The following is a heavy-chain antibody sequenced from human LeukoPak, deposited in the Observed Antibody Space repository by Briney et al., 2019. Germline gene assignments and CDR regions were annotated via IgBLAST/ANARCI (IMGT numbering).Heavy chain of an antibody. D-gene: IGHD3-9*01. CDR1: GGSISSYY. J-gene: IGHJ4*02. CDR2: IYYSGST. V-gene: IGHV4-59*12. Sequence: SETLSLTCTVSGGSISSYYWSWIRQPPGKGLEWIGYIYYSGSTNYNPSLKSRVTISVDRSKNQFSLKLSSVTAADTAVYYCARRTDILTGYDYWGQGTLVTVSS. CDR3: ARRTDILTGYDY.